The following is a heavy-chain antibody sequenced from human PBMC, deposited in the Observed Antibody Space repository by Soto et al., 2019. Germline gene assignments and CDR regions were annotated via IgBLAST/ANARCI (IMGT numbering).Heavy chain of an antibody. CDR1: GFTFSSYA. D-gene: IGHD2-2*01. V-gene: IGHV3-23*01. J-gene: IGHJ4*02. CDR3: VKVCVVVPAPYYFDY. Sequence: GGSLRLSCAASGFTFSSYAMSWVRQAPGKGLEWVSAISGSGGSTYYANSVKGRFTISRDNSKNTLYLQMNSLRAEDTAVYYCVKVCVVVPAPYYFDYWGQGTLVTVSS. CDR2: ISGSGGST.